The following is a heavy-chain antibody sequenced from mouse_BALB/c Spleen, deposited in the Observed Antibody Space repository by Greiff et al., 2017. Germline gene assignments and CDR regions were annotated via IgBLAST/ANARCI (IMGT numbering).Heavy chain of an antibody. Sequence: QVQLKQSGPGLVAPSQSLSITCTVSGFSLTSYGVHWVRQPPGKGLEWLGVIWAGGSTNYNSALMSRLSISKDNSKSQVFLKMNSLQTDDTAMYYCARGGVLDYYAMDYWGQGTSVTVSS. CDR1: GFSLTSYG. V-gene: IGHV2-9*02. CDR2: IWAGGST. CDR3: ARGGVLDYYAMDY. D-gene: IGHD1-1*01. J-gene: IGHJ4*01.